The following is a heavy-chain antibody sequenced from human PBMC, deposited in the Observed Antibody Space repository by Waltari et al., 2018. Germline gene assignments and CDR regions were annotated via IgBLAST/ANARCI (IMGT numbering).Heavy chain of an antibody. CDR1: GFTFSSYG. D-gene: IGHD6-19*01. Sequence: QVQLVESGGGVVQPGRSLRLSCAASGFTFSSYGMHWVRQAPGKRLERVAVIWYDGSNKYYADSVKGRFTISRDNSKNTLYLQMNSLRAEDTAVYYCARDAAVAGKDGYYYYYGMDVWGQGTTVTVSS. CDR2: IWYDGSNK. V-gene: IGHV3-33*01. J-gene: IGHJ6*02. CDR3: ARDAAVAGKDGYYYYYGMDV.